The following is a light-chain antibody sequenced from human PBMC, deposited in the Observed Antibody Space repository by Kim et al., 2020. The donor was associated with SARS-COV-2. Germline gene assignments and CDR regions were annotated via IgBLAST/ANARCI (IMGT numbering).Light chain of an antibody. CDR2: GAS. CDR3: QQYGNSSWT. Sequence: VFPGESGTLSCRASHDVDISLALYQQTPGQAPRLLIYGASTRATGIPDRFSGSGSGTDFTLTISRLEPEDFAVYFCQQYGNSSWTFGQGTKVDIK. V-gene: IGKV3-20*01. CDR1: HDVDIS. J-gene: IGKJ1*01.